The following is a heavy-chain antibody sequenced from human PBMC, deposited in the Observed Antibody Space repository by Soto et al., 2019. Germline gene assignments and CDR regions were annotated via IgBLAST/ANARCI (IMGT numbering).Heavy chain of an antibody. V-gene: IGHV1-18*04. D-gene: IGHD1-26*01. J-gene: IGHJ5*02. Sequence: AAVKVSCKASGYTFTSYGISWVRQAPGQGLEWMGWISAYNGNTNYAQKLQGRVTMTTDTSTSTAYMELRSLRSDDTAVYYCARGVRGSHLSSGWFDPWGQGTLVTVPS. CDR3: ARGVRGSHLSSGWFDP. CDR1: GYTFTSYG. CDR2: ISAYNGNT.